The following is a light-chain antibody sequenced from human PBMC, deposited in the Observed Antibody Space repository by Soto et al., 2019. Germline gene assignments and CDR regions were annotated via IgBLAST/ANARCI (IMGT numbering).Light chain of an antibody. J-gene: IGKJ3*01. Sequence: DIVMTQTPLSLHVTLGQPASISCRSSQSLVHTNGKTYLSWLHQRPGQPPRLLIYEISNRVFGVPDRFSGSGAGTEFTLKISRVEAEDVGVYYCMQARQSPTFGPGTKVDIE. V-gene: IGKV2-24*01. CDR1: QSLVHTNGKTY. CDR3: MQARQSPT. CDR2: EIS.